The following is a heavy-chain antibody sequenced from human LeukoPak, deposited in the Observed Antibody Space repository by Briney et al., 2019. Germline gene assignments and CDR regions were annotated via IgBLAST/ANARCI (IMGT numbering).Heavy chain of an antibody. Sequence: WASVKVSCKVSGYTLTELSMHWVRQAPGKGLEWMGGFDPEDGETIYAQKFQGRVTMTEDTSTDTAYMELSSLRSEVTAVYYCAAAEPKTYYYYYMDVWGKGTTVTVSS. CDR1: GYTLTELS. CDR2: FDPEDGET. CDR3: AAAEPKTYYYYYMDV. V-gene: IGHV1-24*01. J-gene: IGHJ6*03.